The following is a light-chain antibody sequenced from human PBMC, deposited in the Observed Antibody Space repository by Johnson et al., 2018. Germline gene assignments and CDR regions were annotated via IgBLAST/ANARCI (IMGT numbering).Light chain of an antibody. V-gene: IGLV1-51*02. CDR1: SSNIGNNY. J-gene: IGLJ1*01. CDR3: GTWDSSLSAGNV. CDR2: ENN. Sequence: QSMLTQPPSVSAAPGQKVTISCSGSSSNIGNNYVSWYQQLPGTAPKLLIYENNKRPSGIPDRFSGSKSGTSATLGITGLQTGDEADCYCGTWDSSLSAGNVFGTGTKVTVL.